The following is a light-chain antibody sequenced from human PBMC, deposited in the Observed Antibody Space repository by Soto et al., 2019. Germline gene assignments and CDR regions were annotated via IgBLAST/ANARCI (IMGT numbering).Light chain of an antibody. CDR3: QQYGSSPIT. Sequence: TQSPSSLSASVGDRVTITCRASQSISSYLAWYQHKPGQAPRLLIYGASSRATGIPDRFSGSGSGTDFTLTISRLEPEDFAVYYCQQYGSSPITFGQGTRLEIK. V-gene: IGKV3-20*01. J-gene: IGKJ5*01. CDR2: GAS. CDR1: QSISSY.